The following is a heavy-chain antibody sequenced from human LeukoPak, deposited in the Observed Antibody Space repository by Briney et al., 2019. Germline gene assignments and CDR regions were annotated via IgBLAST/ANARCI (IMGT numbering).Heavy chain of an antibody. CDR3: VRQRGSSGTINHFDP. J-gene: IGHJ5*02. CDR1: GYSFTTYW. V-gene: IGHV5-51*01. CDR2: IYPDDSDT. Sequence: GESLKISCETSGYSFTTYWIGWVRQMPGTGLEWVGAIYPDDSDTRYSPSFQGQVVISADRSIRTSYLQWNSLKTSDTAMYYCVRQRGSSGTINHFDPWGQGTLVTVSS. D-gene: IGHD3-10*01.